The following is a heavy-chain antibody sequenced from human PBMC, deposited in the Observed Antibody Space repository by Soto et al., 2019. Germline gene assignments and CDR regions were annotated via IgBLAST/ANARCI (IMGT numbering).Heavy chain of an antibody. CDR2: IIPILGIA. CDR1: GGTFSSYT. CDR3: ARDYGDYCY. Sequence: QVQLVQSGAEVKKPGSSVKVSCKASGGTFSSYTISWVRQAPGQGLEWMGRIIPILGIANYAQKFQGRVTXXADKSTSTAYMELSSLRSEDTAVYYCARDYGDYCYWGQGTLVTVSS. D-gene: IGHD4-17*01. V-gene: IGHV1-69*02. J-gene: IGHJ4*02.